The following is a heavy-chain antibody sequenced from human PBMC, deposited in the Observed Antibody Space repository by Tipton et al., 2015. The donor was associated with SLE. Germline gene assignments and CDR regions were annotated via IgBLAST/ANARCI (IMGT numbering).Heavy chain of an antibody. D-gene: IGHD1-26*01. J-gene: IGHJ3*02. CDR2: ISWNSGSI. CDR1: GFTFDDHA. CDR3: AKVLWVGGSYGGDVLDI. V-gene: IGHV3-9*01. Sequence: SLRLSCTASGFTFDDHAMHWVRQAPGKGLEWVSGISWNSGSINYADSVKGRFIISRDNSKNILYLQMNSLRPEDTALYYCAKVLWVGGSYGGDVLDIWGQGTMVTVSS.